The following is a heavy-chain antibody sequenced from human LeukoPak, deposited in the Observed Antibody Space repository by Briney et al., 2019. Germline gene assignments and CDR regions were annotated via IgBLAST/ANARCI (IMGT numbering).Heavy chain of an antibody. CDR2: ISESGSTK. CDR1: GFTFSNHA. J-gene: IGHJ4*02. CDR3: ARDQWTGASPADS. D-gene: IGHD1-26*01. Sequence: PGRSLRLSCAASGFTFSNHAMYWVRQAPGKGLEYLSYISESGSTKYYADSVKGRFTVSRDNAKNSLYLQMDSLRAEDTAVYYCARDQWTGASPADSWGQGTLVTVSS. V-gene: IGHV3-48*03.